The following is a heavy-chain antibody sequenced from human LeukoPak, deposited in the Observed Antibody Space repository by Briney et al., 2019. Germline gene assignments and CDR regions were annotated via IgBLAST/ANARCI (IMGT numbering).Heavy chain of an antibody. D-gene: IGHD3-3*01. J-gene: IGHJ6*03. CDR3: AKVRFLEWPAPMDA. CDR2: IFHSGSI. V-gene: IGHV4-38-2*02. Sequence: PSETLSLTCTVSGYSISSGYYWGWIRQPPGKGLEYIGSIFHSGSIHYNPSLKSRVTISVDTSKNQFSLKLSSVTAADTGVYYCAKVRFLEWPAPMDAWGKGTTVTVSS. CDR1: GYSISSGYY.